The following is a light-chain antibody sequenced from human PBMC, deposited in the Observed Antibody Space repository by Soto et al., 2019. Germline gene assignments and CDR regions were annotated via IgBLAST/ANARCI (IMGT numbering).Light chain of an antibody. CDR2: GAS. J-gene: IGKJ4*01. Sequence: EIVLTQSPATLSLSPGERVTLSCRASLSVSSSYLAWYQQKPGQPPRLLIYGASSRATGIPDRFSGSGSGTDFTLTISRLEPEDFAVYYCQQYGSAPLTFGGGTKVDI. V-gene: IGKV3-20*01. CDR3: QQYGSAPLT. CDR1: LSVSSSY.